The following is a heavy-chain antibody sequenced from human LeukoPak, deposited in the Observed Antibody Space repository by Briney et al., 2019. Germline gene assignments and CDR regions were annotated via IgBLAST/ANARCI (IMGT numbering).Heavy chain of an antibody. Sequence: GGSLRPSWAASGFTFTNYGMDWVRQAPGKGLEWVSFTDTSGRYVYYGDSVKGRFTISRDNAKNLLFLQMNGLRAEDTALYYSASAGGLAVVDYWGQGTLVTVSS. CDR1: GFTFTNYG. D-gene: IGHD6-19*01. J-gene: IGHJ4*02. V-gene: IGHV3-21*06. CDR3: ASAGGLAVVDY. CDR2: TDTSGRYV.